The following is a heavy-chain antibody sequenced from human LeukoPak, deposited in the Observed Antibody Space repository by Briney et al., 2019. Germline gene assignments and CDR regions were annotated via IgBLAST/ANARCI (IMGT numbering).Heavy chain of an antibody. CDR3: AIGKGGQQLGDC. CDR2: IYPGDSDT. J-gene: IGHJ4*02. CDR1: GYSFTDYS. V-gene: IGHV5-51*01. Sequence: GESLKISCKDSGYSFTDYSIAWVRQLPGKGLEWMGIIYPGDSDTRYSPSFQGQVTISADKSVRTAYLQWSSLKASDTATYCCAIGKGGQQLGDCWGQGTLVIVSS. D-gene: IGHD6-13*01.